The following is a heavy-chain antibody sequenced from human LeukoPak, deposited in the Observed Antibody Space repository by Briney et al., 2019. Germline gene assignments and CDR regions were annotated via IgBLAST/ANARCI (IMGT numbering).Heavy chain of an antibody. D-gene: IGHD3-22*01. J-gene: IGHJ4*02. CDR2: IYPGDSDT. V-gene: IGHV5-51*01. CDR3: ARRLYHSSGYYYSDY. Sequence: GESLKISCKGSGYSFTSYWIGWVRQMPGKGLEWMGIIYPGDSDTRYSPSFQGQVTISADKSISTAYLQWSSLKASDTAMYYCARRLYHSSGYYYSDYWGQGTLVTVSS. CDR1: GYSFTSYW.